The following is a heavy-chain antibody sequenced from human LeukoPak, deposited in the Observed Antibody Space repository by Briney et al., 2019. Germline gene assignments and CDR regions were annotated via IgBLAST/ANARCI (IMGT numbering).Heavy chain of an antibody. CDR1: GFAFSKYA. V-gene: IGHV3-23*01. D-gene: IGHD3-22*01. J-gene: IGHJ4*02. Sequence: GGSLRLSCAASGFAFSKYAMSWVRQTPGKGLEWVSAIGSSGSAETTYYADSVKGRFTISRDNFKDTLYLEMNSLRAEDTAVYYCAKARIPSGGGYYSDWGQGTLVTVSS. CDR3: AKARIPSGGGYYSD. CDR2: IGSSGSAETT.